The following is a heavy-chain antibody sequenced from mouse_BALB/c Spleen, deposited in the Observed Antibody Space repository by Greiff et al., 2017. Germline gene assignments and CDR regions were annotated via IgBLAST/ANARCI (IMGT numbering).Heavy chain of an antibody. V-gene: IGHV14-3*02. J-gene: IGHJ4*01. CDR2: IDPANGNT. CDR1: GFNIKDTY. Sequence: DVQLQESGAELVKPGASVKLSCTASGFNIKDTYMHWVKQRPEQGLEWIGRIDPANGNTKYDPKFQGKATITADTSSNTAYLQLSSLTSEDTAVYYCAVLNSSYAMDYWGQGTSVTVSS. D-gene: IGHD1-3*01. CDR3: AVLNSSYAMDY.